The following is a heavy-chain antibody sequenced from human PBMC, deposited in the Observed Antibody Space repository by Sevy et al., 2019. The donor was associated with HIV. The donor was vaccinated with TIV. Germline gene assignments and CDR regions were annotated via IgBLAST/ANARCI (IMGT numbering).Heavy chain of an antibody. D-gene: IGHD3-10*01. Sequence: GGCLRLSCAASGFTFSSYWMSWVRQAPGKGLEWVANIKQDGSEKYSVDSVKGRFTISRDNAKNSLYLQMNSLRAEVTAVYYCARASKVLLWFGEDNWFDPWGQGTLVTVSS. J-gene: IGHJ5*02. CDR2: IKQDGSEK. CDR1: GFTFSSYW. CDR3: ARASKVLLWFGEDNWFDP. V-gene: IGHV3-7*01.